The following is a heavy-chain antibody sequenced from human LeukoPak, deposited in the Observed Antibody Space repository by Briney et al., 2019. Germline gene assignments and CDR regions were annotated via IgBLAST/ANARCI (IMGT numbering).Heavy chain of an antibody. D-gene: IGHD6-19*01. V-gene: IGHV4-34*01. CDR3: ARSYSSGWLYYYYMDV. J-gene: IGHJ6*03. Sequence: PSETLSLTCAVYGGSFSGYYWSWIRQPPGKGLEWIREINHSGSTNYNPSLKSRVTISVDTSKNQFSLKLSSVTAADTAVYYCARSYSSGWLYYYYMDVWGKGTTVTVSS. CDR1: GGSFSGYY. CDR2: INHSGST.